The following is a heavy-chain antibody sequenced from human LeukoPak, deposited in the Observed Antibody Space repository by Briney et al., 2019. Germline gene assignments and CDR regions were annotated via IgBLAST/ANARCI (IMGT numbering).Heavy chain of an antibody. CDR2: ISSSGSTI. CDR1: GFTFRNYE. CDR3: SRVTSSSSTVGFDY. D-gene: IGHD6-6*01. Sequence: GGSLRLSCAAPGFTFRNYEMNWVRQAPGKGLEWVSYISSSGSTIYYADSVKGRFTISRDNAKNSLYLQMNSLRAAATGVYYLSRVTSSSSTVGFDYWGQGTLVTVSS. V-gene: IGHV3-48*03. J-gene: IGHJ4*02.